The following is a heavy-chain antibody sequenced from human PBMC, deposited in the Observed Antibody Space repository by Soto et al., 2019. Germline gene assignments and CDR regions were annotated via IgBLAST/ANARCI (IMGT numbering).Heavy chain of an antibody. V-gene: IGHV3-74*01. CDR1: GFTFSSYW. CDR3: ARGGYSYGDYYYYYGMDV. J-gene: IGHJ6*02. CDR2: INSDGSST. Sequence: SQRLSCAASGFTFSSYWMHSVRQAPGKGLVWVSRINSDGSSTSYADSVKGRFTISRDNAKNTLYLQMNSLRAEDTAVYYCARGGYSYGDYYYYYGMDVWGQGTTVTVSS. D-gene: IGHD5-18*01.